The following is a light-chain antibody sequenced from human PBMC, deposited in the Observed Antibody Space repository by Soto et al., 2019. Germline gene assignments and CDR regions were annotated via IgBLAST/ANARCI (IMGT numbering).Light chain of an antibody. J-gene: IGLJ2*01. CDR2: DVN. Sequence: QSALTQPASVSGSPGQSITISCTGTSSDIGAYNFVSWYQQHPGKAPKLMLYDVNIRPSGVSNRFSGSKSGKTASLTISGLQAEDEADYYCTSWTTSTTMIFGGGTKLTVL. CDR3: TSWTTSTTMI. CDR1: SSDIGAYNF. V-gene: IGLV2-14*03.